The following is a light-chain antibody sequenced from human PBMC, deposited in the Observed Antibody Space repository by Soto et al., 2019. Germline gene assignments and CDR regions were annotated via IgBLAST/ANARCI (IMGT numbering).Light chain of an antibody. J-gene: IGKJ5*01. CDR1: QSVTNF. CDR3: RQTYCTFS. CDR2: AAS. Sequence: DIQMTQSPSSLSASVGDRVAITCRASQSVTNFLNWYQQKPGKAPKLLIYAASSLQSGVPSRFRGSGSGTDFTLTISSLQPEDFATYFCRQTYCTFSFGQGTRLEIK. V-gene: IGKV1-39*01.